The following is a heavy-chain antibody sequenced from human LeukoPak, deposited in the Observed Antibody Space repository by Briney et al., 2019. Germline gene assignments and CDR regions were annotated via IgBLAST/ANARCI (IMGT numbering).Heavy chain of an antibody. Sequence: PGGSLRLSCAGSGFTFSSYSMNWVRQAPGRGLEWVSYISRDSSTTYYADSVKGRFTISRDNAKNSLFLQMNTLRDEDTAVYYCARDRPITIFGVVTQSEGMWPYYYGMDVWGQGTTVTVSS. CDR1: GFTFSSYS. J-gene: IGHJ6*02. CDR3: ARDRPITIFGVVTQSEGMWPYYYGMDV. V-gene: IGHV3-48*02. CDR2: ISRDSSTT. D-gene: IGHD3-3*01.